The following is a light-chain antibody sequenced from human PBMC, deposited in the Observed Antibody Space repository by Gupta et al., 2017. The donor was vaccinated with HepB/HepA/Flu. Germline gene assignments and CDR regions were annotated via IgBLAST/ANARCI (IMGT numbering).Light chain of an antibody. CDR3: RQALQSPS. Sequence: DIVMTQSPLSLPVTPGEPASISCRSSQSLLHGNGYIYVDWYLQKPGQSPQLLIYLASKRASGVPDRFSGSGSGTDFTLKISRVEAEDVGIYYCRQALQSPSFGQGTRLEIK. J-gene: IGKJ2*03. V-gene: IGKV2-28*01. CDR2: LAS. CDR1: QSLLHGNGYIY.